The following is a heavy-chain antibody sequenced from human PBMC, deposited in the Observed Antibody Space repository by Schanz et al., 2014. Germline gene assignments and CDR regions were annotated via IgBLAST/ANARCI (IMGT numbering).Heavy chain of an antibody. CDR3: VRDAGWAFGDYHGMDV. CDR2: ISVYHGHT. D-gene: IGHD3-10*01. J-gene: IGHJ6*02. CDR1: GYSFTKYG. Sequence: QVQLVQSGSEVKKPGDSVKVSCETSGYSFTKYGINWVRQAPGQGLEWMGWISVYHGHTNYAEKVHGRVTMTTDTSTSTAYMELRSLISDDTAVYYCVRDAGWAFGDYHGMDVWGQGTSXTVSS. V-gene: IGHV1-18*01.